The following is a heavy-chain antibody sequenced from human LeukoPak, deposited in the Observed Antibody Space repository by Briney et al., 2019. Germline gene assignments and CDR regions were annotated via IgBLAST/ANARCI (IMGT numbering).Heavy chain of an antibody. CDR2: INPNGGGT. V-gene: IGHV1-2*02. Sequence: ASVKVSCKASGYTFTGYYMHWVRQAPGQGLEWMGWINPNGGGTNYAQKFQGRVTMTRDTSISTAYMELSRLRSDDTAVYYCARGGFLEWLLSLYYFDYWGQGTLVTVSS. CDR3: ARGGFLEWLLSLYYFDY. J-gene: IGHJ4*02. D-gene: IGHD3-3*01. CDR1: GYTFTGYY.